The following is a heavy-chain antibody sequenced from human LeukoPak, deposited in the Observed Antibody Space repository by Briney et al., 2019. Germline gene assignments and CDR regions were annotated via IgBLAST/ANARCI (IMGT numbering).Heavy chain of an antibody. CDR1: GYTFNTYG. Sequence: ASVKVSCKASGYTFNTYGISWVRQAPGQGLELMGWISTYNGDVNYVQNLQGRVTMTTDTSASTAYMELMSLRSDNTAVYYCLRDAQRPRLTPDCWGQGTLVTVSS. CDR2: ISTYNGDV. J-gene: IGHJ4*02. CDR3: LRDAQRPRLTPDC. D-gene: IGHD6-25*01. V-gene: IGHV1-18*01.